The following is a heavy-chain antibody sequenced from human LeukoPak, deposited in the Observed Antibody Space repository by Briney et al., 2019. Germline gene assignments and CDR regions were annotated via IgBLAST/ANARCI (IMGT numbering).Heavy chain of an antibody. D-gene: IGHD1-26*01. J-gene: IGHJ4*02. Sequence: SETLSLTCTVSGGSISSYYWSWIRQPPGKGLEWIGYIYYSGSTNYNPSLKSRVTISVDTSKNQFSLKLSSVTAADTAVYYCARGDSGSYGTLGYWGQGTLVTVSS. V-gene: IGHV4-59*12. CDR2: IYYSGST. CDR1: GGSISSYY. CDR3: ARGDSGSYGTLGY.